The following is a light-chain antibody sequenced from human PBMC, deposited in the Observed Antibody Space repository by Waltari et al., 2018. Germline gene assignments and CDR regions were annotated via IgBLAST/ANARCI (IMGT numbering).Light chain of an antibody. CDR2: DAS. J-gene: IGKJ4*01. CDR3: QQYNTYSRT. CDR1: LGVSTC. Sequence: DIQMTQSPSTLPASVGDRVPITCRASLGVSTCLAWYQQKPGKAPKLLIYDASSLESGVPLRFSGSGSGTEFTLTISSLQPDDFATYYCQQYNTYSRTFGGGTKVEIK. V-gene: IGKV1-5*01.